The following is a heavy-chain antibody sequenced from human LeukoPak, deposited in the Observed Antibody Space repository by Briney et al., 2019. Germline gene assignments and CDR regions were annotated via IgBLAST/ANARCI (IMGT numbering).Heavy chain of an antibody. V-gene: IGHV3-23*01. CDR3: AAVVYYGSGTYSYYFDS. J-gene: IGHJ4*02. D-gene: IGHD3-10*01. CDR1: GFTFSSYA. Sequence: TGGSLRLSCAASGFTFSSYAMSWVRQAPGKGLEWVAAISGSGGSTYYADSVKGRFTISRDNSRTTLYLQMNSLRAEDTAVYYCAAVVYYGSGTYSYYFDSWGQGTLVTVSS. CDR2: ISGSGGST.